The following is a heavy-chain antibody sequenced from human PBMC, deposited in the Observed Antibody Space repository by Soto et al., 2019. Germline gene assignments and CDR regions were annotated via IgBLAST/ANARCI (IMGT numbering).Heavy chain of an antibody. CDR1: GGSINSFY. V-gene: IGHV4-59*08. Sequence: QVQLQESGPGLVKPSETLSLTCTVSGGSINSFYWSWIRQPPGQGLEWIGYFYYSGNTYYIPSLKSRVTISVDASKNHLYLRLTSVTAAATAVYYCARSIAVDAFDIWGQGTMVTVSS. J-gene: IGHJ3*02. D-gene: IGHD6-19*01. CDR3: ARSIAVDAFDI. CDR2: FYYSGNT.